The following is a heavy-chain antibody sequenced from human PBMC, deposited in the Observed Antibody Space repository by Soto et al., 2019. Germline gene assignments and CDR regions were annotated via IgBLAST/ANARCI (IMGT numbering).Heavy chain of an antibody. Sequence: QVRLVESGGGVVQPGRSLRLSCTASGFSFSSYAMYWFRQPPGKGLEWVAVISTEGMNKNYADSVKGRVTVSRDNANYSLDLQLNSLRGEDTAMYYCARDMYSSDYFVKWFEPWGQGTLVTVSS. CDR1: GFSFSSYA. V-gene: IGHV3-30*04. CDR3: ARDMYSSDYFVKWFEP. CDR2: ISTEGMNK. D-gene: IGHD6-19*01. J-gene: IGHJ5*02.